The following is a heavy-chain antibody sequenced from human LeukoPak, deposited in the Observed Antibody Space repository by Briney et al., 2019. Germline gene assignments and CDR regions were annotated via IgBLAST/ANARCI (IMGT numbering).Heavy chain of an antibody. CDR3: ARVGGLYCSSTSCYATRFDY. Sequence: ASVKVSCKASGYTFTSYDINWVRQATGQGLEWMGWMNPNSGNTGYAQKFQGRVTMTRNTSISTAYMELSSLRSEDTAVYYCARVGGLYCSSTSCYATRFDYWGQGTLVTVYS. CDR2: MNPNSGNT. J-gene: IGHJ4*02. CDR1: GYTFTSYD. D-gene: IGHD2-2*01. V-gene: IGHV1-8*01.